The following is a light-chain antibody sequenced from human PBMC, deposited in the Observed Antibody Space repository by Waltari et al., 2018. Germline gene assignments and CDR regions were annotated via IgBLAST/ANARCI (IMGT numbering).Light chain of an antibody. J-gene: IGLJ3*02. CDR1: SSNIGVND. CDR3: ATWDDKLNGVL. Sequence: QSALTQRPSLSGTPGPGVTIPCSGASSNIGVNDVHWYQQFPGTAPNLLIYSNYRRPSGVPERFSGSKSGISASLAISGLQSEDEADYYCATWDDKLNGVLFGGGTKLTVL. V-gene: IGLV1-44*01. CDR2: SNY.